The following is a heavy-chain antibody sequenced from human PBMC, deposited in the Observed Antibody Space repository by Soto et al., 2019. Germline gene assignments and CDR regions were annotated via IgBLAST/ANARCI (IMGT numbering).Heavy chain of an antibody. CDR3: ARDVPRSGSYPLFDC. D-gene: IGHD1-26*01. J-gene: IGHJ4*02. CDR2: ISSSSGSI. CDR1: GFTFSSYS. V-gene: IGHV3-48*02. Sequence: EEQLVESGGGLVQPGGSLRLSCVASGFTFSSYSMNWVRQAPGKGLEWVSFISSSSGSIYYADSVKGRFTISRDNAKNSLYLQMNSLRDEDTAVYYCARDVPRSGSYPLFDCWGQGTLVSVSS.